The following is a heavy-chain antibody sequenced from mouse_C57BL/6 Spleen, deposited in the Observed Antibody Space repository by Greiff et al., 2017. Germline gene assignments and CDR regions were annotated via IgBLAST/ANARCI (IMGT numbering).Heavy chain of an antibody. CDR3: AIGATVDYAMDY. CDR1: GYAFTNYL. CDR2: INPGSGGT. Sequence: VQLQESGAELVRPGTSVKVSCKASGYAFTNYLIGWVKQRPGQGLEWIGVINPGSGGTNYNEKFKGKATLTADKSSSTAYMQLSSLTSEDSAFYFCAIGATVDYAMDYWGQGTSVTVSS. V-gene: IGHV1-54*01. D-gene: IGHD1-1*01. J-gene: IGHJ4*01.